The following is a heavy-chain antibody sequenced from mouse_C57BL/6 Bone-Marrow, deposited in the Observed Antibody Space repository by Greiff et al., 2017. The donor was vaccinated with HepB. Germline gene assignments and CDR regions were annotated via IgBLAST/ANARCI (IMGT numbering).Heavy chain of an antibody. CDR2: INPNYGTT. CDR3: ASPIYYDYDGFAY. D-gene: IGHD2-4*01. J-gene: IGHJ3*01. Sequence: VQLQQSGPELVKPGASVKISCKASGYSFTDYNMNWVKQSNGKSLEWIGVINPNYGTTSYNQKFKGKATLTVDQSSSTAYTQLHSLTSEDSAVYYCASPIYYDYDGFAYWGQGTLVTVSA. V-gene: IGHV1-39*01. CDR1: GYSFTDYN.